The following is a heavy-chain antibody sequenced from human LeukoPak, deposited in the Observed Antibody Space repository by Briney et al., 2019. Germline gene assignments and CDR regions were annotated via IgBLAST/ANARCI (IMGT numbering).Heavy chain of an antibody. V-gene: IGHV3-74*01. D-gene: IGHD1-7*01. CDR2: INTDGSST. CDR1: GFTFSSYW. J-gene: IGHJ3*02. CDR3: ARAITGTTTGIFDPDAFDI. Sequence: PGGSLRLSCAASGFTFSSYWMHWVRQAPGKGLVWVSRINTDGSSTSYADSVKGRFTISRDNAKNTLYLQMNSLRAEDTAVYYCARAITGTTTGIFDPDAFDIWGQGTMVTVSS.